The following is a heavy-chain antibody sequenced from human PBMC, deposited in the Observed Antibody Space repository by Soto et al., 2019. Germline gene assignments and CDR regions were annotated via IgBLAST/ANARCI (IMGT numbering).Heavy chain of an antibody. CDR1: GGSIGSSSYY. CDR3: ACIFSGGYGYGFYYYGMDV. D-gene: IGHD5-18*01. J-gene: IGHJ6*02. Sequence: PSETLSLTCTVSGGSIGSSSYYWGWNRQPPGKGLEWIGSIYYSGSTYYNPSLKSRVTISVDTSKNQFSLKLSSVTAADTAVYYCACIFSGGYGYGFYYYGMDVWGQGTTVTVSS. V-gene: IGHV4-39*01. CDR2: IYYSGST.